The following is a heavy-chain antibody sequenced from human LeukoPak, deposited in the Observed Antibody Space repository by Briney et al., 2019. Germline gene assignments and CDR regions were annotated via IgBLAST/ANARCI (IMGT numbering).Heavy chain of an antibody. J-gene: IGHJ4*02. CDR1: GYSFTSYW. Sequence: GESLKISCKGSGYSFTSYWIGWVRQMPGKGLEWMGIIYPGDSGTRYSPSFQGQVTISADKSISTAYLQWSSLKASDTAMYYCARQDSSGWYYFDYWGQGTLVTVSS. D-gene: IGHD6-19*01. CDR2: IYPGDSGT. V-gene: IGHV5-51*01. CDR3: ARQDSSGWYYFDY.